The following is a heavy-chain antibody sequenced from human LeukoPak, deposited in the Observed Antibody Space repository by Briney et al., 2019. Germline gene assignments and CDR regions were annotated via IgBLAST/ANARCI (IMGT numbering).Heavy chain of an antibody. CDR3: ARRSRIGRFGELSGYFDY. CDR2: INHSGST. Sequence: SETLSLTCAVYGGSFSGYYWSWIRQPPGKGLEWSGEINHSGSTNYNPSLKSRVTISVDTSKNQLSLKLSSVTAADTAVYYCARRSRIGRFGELSGYFDYWGQGTLVTVSS. J-gene: IGHJ4*02. V-gene: IGHV4-34*01. CDR1: GGSFSGYY. D-gene: IGHD3-10*01.